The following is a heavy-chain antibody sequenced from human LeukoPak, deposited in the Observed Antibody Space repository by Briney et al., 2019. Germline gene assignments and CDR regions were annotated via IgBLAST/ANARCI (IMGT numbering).Heavy chain of an antibody. CDR1: GFTLSSNG. CDR2: IRFDRGTQ. Sequence: PGGSLRLSCAASGFTLSSNGIHWVRQAPGKGLEWVAYIRFDRGTQSYADAVTGRFIISSDNSKNTLYLHLNSLRAEDTALYFCARDWAWASDYWGQGSLVTVSP. CDR3: ARDWAWASDY. J-gene: IGHJ4*02. V-gene: IGHV3-30*02. D-gene: IGHD3-16*01.